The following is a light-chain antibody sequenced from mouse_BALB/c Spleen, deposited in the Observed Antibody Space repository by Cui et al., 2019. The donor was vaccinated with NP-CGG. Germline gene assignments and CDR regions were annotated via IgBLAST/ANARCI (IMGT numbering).Light chain of an antibody. Sequence: AVLTQESALTTSPGETVTLTCRSSTGAVTTSNYANWVQEKPDHLFTGLIGGTNNRAPGVPDRFSGSLIGDKAALTITGAQTEDEAIYFCALWYSNHWVFGGGTKLTVL. CDR1: TGAVTTSNY. CDR2: GTN. CDR3: ALWYSNHWV. J-gene: IGLJ1*01. V-gene: IGLV1*01.